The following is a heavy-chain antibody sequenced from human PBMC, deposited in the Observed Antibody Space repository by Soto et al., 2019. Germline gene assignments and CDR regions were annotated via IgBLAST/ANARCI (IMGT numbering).Heavy chain of an antibody. CDR1: GYTLTELS. CDR3: ATTYYDSSGYHDY. D-gene: IGHD3-22*01. J-gene: IGHJ4*02. CDR2: FDPEDGET. V-gene: IGHV1-24*01. Sequence: GESLKISCKVSGYTLTELSMHWVRQAPGKGLEWMGGFDPEDGETIYAKKFQGRVTMTEETSTDTAYMELSSLRSEDTAVYYCATTYYDSSGYHDYWGQGTLVTVSS.